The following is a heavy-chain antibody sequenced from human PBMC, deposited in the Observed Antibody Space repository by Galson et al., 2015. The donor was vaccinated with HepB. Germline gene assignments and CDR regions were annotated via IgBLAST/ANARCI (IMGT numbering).Heavy chain of an antibody. Sequence: SETLSLTCAVYGGSFSDFSWSWIRQPPGKGPVWIGEINNSGTTKYTPSLKSRATMSVDTSKTQFSLKLRSVTAADTAVYFCARTPVASPRQTFDIWGQGTMVTVSS. J-gene: IGHJ3*02. CDR2: INNSGTT. CDR3: ARTPVASPRQTFDI. D-gene: IGHD6-19*01. CDR1: GGSFSDFS. V-gene: IGHV4-34*01.